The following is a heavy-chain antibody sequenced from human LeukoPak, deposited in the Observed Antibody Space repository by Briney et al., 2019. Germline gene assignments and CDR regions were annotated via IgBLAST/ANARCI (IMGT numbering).Heavy chain of an antibody. V-gene: IGHV4-39*01. CDR2: SYYSGST. CDR3: ARLVTINTVTTARYWYFDL. D-gene: IGHD4-17*01. Sequence: PSETLSLTCTVSSGSISSSSYYWGWIRQPPGQGLEWIGSSYYSGSTYYNPSLKSRVTTSVDTSKNQFSLKLSSVTAADTAVYFCARLVTINTVTTARYWYFDLWGRGTLVTVSS. CDR1: SGSISSSSYY. J-gene: IGHJ2*01.